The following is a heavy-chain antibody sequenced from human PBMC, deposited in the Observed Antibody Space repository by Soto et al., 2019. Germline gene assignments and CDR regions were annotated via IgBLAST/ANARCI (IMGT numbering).Heavy chain of an antibody. CDR2: ISYDGSNK. J-gene: IGHJ4*02. V-gene: IGHV3-30-3*01. Sequence: QVQLVESGGGVVQPGRSLRLSCAASGFTFSSYAMHWVRQAPGKGLEWVAVISYDGSNKYYADSVKGRFTISRDNSKNTLYLQMNSLRAEDTAVYYCARANTRGIAVAGGIDYWGQGTLVTVSS. CDR1: GFTFSSYA. D-gene: IGHD6-19*01. CDR3: ARANTRGIAVAGGIDY.